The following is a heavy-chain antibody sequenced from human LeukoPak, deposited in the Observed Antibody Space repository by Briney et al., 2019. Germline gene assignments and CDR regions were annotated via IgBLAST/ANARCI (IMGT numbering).Heavy chain of an antibody. Sequence: ASVKVSCKASGFTFSSSTMQWVRQARGQRLEWIGWIVVGSGNTNYAQKFQERLTITRDMSTGTAYMELSSLRSEDTAVYYCAAGRSGSYAWFDPWGQGTLVTVSS. V-gene: IGHV1-58*02. D-gene: IGHD1-26*01. CDR2: IVVGSGNT. CDR3: AAGRSGSYAWFDP. CDR1: GFTFSSST. J-gene: IGHJ5*02.